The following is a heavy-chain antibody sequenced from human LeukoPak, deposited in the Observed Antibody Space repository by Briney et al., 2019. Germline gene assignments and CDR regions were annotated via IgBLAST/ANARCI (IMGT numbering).Heavy chain of an antibody. CDR3: AKELDGYKDY. CDR2: ISGGGGST. Sequence: GGSLRLSCAASGFTFTSYSMNWVRQAPGKGLEWVSTISGGGGSTYYADSVKGRFTISRDNSKNTLYLQVNSLRAEDTAVYYCAKELDGYKDYWGQGTLVTVSS. J-gene: IGHJ4*02. V-gene: IGHV3-23*01. CDR1: GFTFTSYS. D-gene: IGHD5-24*01.